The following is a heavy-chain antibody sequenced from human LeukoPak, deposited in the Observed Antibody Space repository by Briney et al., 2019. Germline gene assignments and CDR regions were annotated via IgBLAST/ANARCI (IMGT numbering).Heavy chain of an antibody. CDR1: GASISSSSYY. Sequence: SETLSLTCTVSGASISSSSYYWGWIRQPPGKGLEWIGGIYYSGSTYYNPSLKSRVTISVDTSKNQFSLKLSSVTAADTAVYYCARHPSSGWGYYYYYMDVWGKGTTVTISS. CDR3: ARHPSSGWGYYYYYMDV. V-gene: IGHV4-39*01. D-gene: IGHD6-19*01. J-gene: IGHJ6*03. CDR2: IYYSGST.